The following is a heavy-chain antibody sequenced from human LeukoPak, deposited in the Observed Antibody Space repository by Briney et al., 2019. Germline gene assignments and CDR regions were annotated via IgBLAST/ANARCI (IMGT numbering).Heavy chain of an antibody. Sequence: GGSLRLSCAASGFTFSSHRMNWVRQAPGKGLEWVANIKQDVSEKYYVDSVKGRFTISRDNAKNSLFLQMNSLRAEDTAGYYCARDTRTFDYWGQGTLVTVST. J-gene: IGHJ4*02. D-gene: IGHD1-26*01. V-gene: IGHV3-7*01. CDR2: IKQDVSEK. CDR3: ARDTRTFDY. CDR1: GFTFSSHR.